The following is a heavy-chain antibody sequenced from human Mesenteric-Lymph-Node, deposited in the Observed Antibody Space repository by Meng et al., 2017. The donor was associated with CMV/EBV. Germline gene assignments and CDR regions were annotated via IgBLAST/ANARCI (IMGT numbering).Heavy chain of an antibody. CDR2: ISAYNGNT. CDR1: GGTFRWYT. Sequence: ASVKVSCKASGGTFRWYTINWVRQAPGQGLEWMGWISAYNGNTNYAQKLQGRVTMTTDTSTSTAYMELRSLRSDDTAVYYCARGRVSYSSTAALAYWGQGTLVTVSS. V-gene: IGHV1-18*01. CDR3: ARGRVSYSSTAALAY. D-gene: IGHD6-13*01. J-gene: IGHJ4*02.